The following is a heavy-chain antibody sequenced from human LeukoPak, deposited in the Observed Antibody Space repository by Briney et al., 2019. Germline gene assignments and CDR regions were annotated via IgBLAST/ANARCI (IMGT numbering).Heavy chain of an antibody. CDR1: GFAVSSNS. Sequence: GGSLRLSCAASGFAVSSNSMSWVRQAPGKGLEWVSVIYSGGGTYYADSVKGRCTISRDNSKNTLYLQMSSLRAEDTAVYYCAKGDLSTRYFEYGGQGTLVTVSS. D-gene: IGHD5/OR15-5a*01. J-gene: IGHJ4*02. CDR3: AKGDLSTRYFEY. V-gene: IGHV3-66*01. CDR2: IYSGGGT.